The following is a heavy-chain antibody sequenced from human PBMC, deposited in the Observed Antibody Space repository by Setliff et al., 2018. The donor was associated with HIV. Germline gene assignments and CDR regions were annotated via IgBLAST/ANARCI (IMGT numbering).Heavy chain of an antibody. Sequence: SETLSLTCTVSGGSISSYYWSWIPQPPGKGLEWIGYIYTSGSTNYNPSLKSRVTISVDTSKNQFSLKLGSVTAADTAVYYCARDRLDYYDSSGYLDWYFDLWGRGTLVTVSS. CDR3: ARDRLDYYDSSGYLDWYFDL. D-gene: IGHD3-22*01. CDR1: GGSISSYY. V-gene: IGHV4-4*08. J-gene: IGHJ2*01. CDR2: IYTSGST.